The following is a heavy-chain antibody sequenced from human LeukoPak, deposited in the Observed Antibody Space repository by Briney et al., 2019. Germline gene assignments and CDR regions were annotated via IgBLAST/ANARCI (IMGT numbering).Heavy chain of an antibody. CDR3: AKSLCGGDCYPASNAFDI. D-gene: IGHD2-21*02. CDR1: GFTFSSYG. CDR2: ISDSGGST. V-gene: IGHV3-23*01. Sequence: QPGGSLRLSCAASGFTFSSYGMNWVRQAPGKGLEWVSGISDSGGSTYYADSVKGRFTISRDNSKNTLYLQMNSLRAEDTAVYYCAKSLCGGDCYPASNAFDIWGQGTMVTVSS. J-gene: IGHJ3*02.